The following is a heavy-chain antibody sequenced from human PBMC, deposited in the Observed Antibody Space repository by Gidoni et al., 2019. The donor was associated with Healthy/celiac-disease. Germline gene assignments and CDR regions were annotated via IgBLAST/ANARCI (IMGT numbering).Heavy chain of an antibody. CDR2: IYYSGST. V-gene: IGHV4-39*01. Sequence: QLPLQESGPGLVKPSETLSLTCPVSGGSLSSSSYYWGWIRQPPGKGLEWIGSIYYSGSTYYNPSLKSRVTISVDTSKNQFSLKLSSVTAADTAVYYCARQIAVAGGVEYYFDYWGQGTLVTVSS. CDR1: GGSLSSSSYY. D-gene: IGHD6-19*01. J-gene: IGHJ4*02. CDR3: ARQIAVAGGVEYYFDY.